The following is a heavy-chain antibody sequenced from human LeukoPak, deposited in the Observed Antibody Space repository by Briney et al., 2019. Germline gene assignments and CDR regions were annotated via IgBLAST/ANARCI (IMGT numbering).Heavy chain of an antibody. Sequence: ASVTVSFKSSGYTFTAHYIHWVRQAPGQGLAWMGWINPHSGGTNYAQKFQGRVTMTRDTSISVVYMELSSLRSDDTAVYYCAREGWELLRAFDIWGQGTMVTVSS. D-gene: IGHD1-26*01. CDR2: INPHSGGT. V-gene: IGHV1-2*02. CDR3: AREGWELLRAFDI. J-gene: IGHJ3*02. CDR1: GYTFTAHY.